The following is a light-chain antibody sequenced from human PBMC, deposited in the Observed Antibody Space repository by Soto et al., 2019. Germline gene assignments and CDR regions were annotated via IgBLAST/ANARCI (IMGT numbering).Light chain of an antibody. CDR1: SSDVGTYNL. J-gene: IGLJ2*01. Sequence: QSALTQPASVSGSPGQSITISCTGTSSDVGTYNLVSWYQQHPSKAPKLMIYEGSKRPSGVSNRFSGSKSGNTASLTISGLQAEDEADYYCCSYAGGSTVVFGGGTKLTVL. V-gene: IGLV2-23*01. CDR3: CSYAGGSTVV. CDR2: EGS.